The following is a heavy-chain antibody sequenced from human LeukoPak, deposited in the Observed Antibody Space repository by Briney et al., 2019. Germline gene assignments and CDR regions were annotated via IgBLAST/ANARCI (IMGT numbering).Heavy chain of an antibody. CDR2: INTNTGNP. J-gene: IGHJ6*03. D-gene: IGHD6-13*01. CDR1: GYTFTSYA. CDR3: ARDKSCSWFYYYYYSMDV. Sequence: GASVKVSCKASGYTFTSYAMNWVRQAPGQGLEWMGWINTNTGNPTYAQGFTGRFVFSLDTSVSTAYLQISSLEAEDTAVYYCARDKSCSWFYYYYYSMDVWGKGTTVTVSS. V-gene: IGHV7-4-1*02.